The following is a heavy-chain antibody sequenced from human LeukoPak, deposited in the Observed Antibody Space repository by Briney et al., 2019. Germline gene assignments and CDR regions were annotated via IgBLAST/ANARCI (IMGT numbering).Heavy chain of an antibody. CDR1: GFTFSSYA. CDR2: ISSNGGST. Sequence: GGSLRLSCTASGFTFSSYAMHWVRQAPGKGLEYVSAISSNGGSTYYANSVKGRFTISRDNSKNTLYLQMGSLRAEDMAVYYCARGPIRDYGGNSGDYWGQGTLVTVSS. CDR3: ARGPIRDYGGNSGDY. V-gene: IGHV3-64*01. J-gene: IGHJ4*02. D-gene: IGHD4-23*01.